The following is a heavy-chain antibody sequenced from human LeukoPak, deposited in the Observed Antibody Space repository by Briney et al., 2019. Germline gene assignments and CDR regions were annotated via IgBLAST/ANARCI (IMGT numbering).Heavy chain of an antibody. CDR1: GGSISSYY. J-gene: IGHJ4*02. CDR2: IYYSGST. CDR3: ARVGGSYWGGVDY. D-gene: IGHD1-26*01. Sequence: SETLSLTCTVSGGSISSYYWSWIRQPPGKGLEWIGYIYYSGSTNYNPSLKSRVTISVDTSKNQFSLKLSSVTAADTAVYYRARVGGSYWGGVDYWGQGTLVTVSS. V-gene: IGHV4-59*01.